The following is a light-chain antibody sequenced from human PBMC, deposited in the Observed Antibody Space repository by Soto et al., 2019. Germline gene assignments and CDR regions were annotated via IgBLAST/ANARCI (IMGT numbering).Light chain of an antibody. V-gene: IGLV2-14*01. CDR1: NSDIGGYDF. Sequence: QSALTQPASVSGSPGQSITISCTGTNSDIGGYDFVSWYQQLPGKAPKLMLFEVSNRPSGVSDRFSGSKSDNTASLTITGLQPADEADYHCISYTSTSTYVFGNGTKVTVL. CDR2: EVS. CDR3: ISYTSTSTYV. J-gene: IGLJ1*01.